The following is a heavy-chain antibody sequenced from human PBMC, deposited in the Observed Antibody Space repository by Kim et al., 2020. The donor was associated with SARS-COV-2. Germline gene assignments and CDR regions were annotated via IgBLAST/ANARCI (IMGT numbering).Heavy chain of an antibody. Sequence: GGSLRLSCAGSGFTFSNYAMSWVRQAPGKGLEWVSNIGRSDDTYYADSVKGRFTISRDNSKDMLYLQINSLRAEDTAVYYCARRVPKDSSGYSYYFDSWGQGTLVTVSS. CDR1: GFTFSNYA. CDR3: ARRVPKDSSGYSYYFDS. J-gene: IGHJ4*02. CDR2: IGRSDDT. V-gene: IGHV3-23*01. D-gene: IGHD3-22*01.